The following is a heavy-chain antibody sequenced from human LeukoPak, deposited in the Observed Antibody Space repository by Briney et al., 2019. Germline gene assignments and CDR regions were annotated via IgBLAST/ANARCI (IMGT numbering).Heavy chain of an antibody. CDR2: INPNSGGT. J-gene: IGHJ4*02. CDR1: GYTFTGYY. Sequence: ASVKVSCKTSGYTFTGYYIHWVRQAPGQGPEWMGWINPNSGGTNFAQKFQGRVTVTRDTSISTAYMDLSRLRSDDTAVYYCARPLDPYCLPGLNYGGREPLVTVSS. V-gene: IGHV1-2*02. CDR3: ARPLDPYCLPGLNY. D-gene: IGHD2-21*01.